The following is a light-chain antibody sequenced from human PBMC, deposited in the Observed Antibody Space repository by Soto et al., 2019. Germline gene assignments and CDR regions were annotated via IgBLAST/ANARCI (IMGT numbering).Light chain of an antibody. CDR1: QGINSY. Sequence: DIQMTQSPSSLSASVGDRVTITCRTSQGINSYLAWYQQKPGKVPKLLIYLASTLQSGVPSRFSGSGSGTDFTLTISSLQPEDVATHYCQKYDSAPYTFGQGTKL. CDR2: LAS. V-gene: IGKV1-27*01. J-gene: IGKJ2*01. CDR3: QKYDSAPYT.